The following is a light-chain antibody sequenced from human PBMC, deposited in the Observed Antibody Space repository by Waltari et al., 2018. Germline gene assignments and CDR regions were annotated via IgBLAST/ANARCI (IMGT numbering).Light chain of an antibody. CDR2: GST. V-gene: IGLV1-40*01. J-gene: IGLJ3*02. CDR3: QSYDTSLSVV. CDR1: GSNIGAGYD. Sequence: QSVLTQPPSVSGAPGPRVTIPCTGSGSNIGAGYDVHWYQQLPRAAPKLLIYGSTSRPLGVPARFFGSTSGTSASLAITGLQAEDEADYYCQSYDTSLSVVFGGGTKLTVL.